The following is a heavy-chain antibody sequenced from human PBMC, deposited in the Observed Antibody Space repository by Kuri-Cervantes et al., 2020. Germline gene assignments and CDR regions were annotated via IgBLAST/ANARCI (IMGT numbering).Heavy chain of an antibody. CDR3: ARDHDWASDY. V-gene: IGHV3-21*06. D-gene: IGHD3-9*01. CDR1: GFTFSSYS. Sequence: GESLKISCAASGFTFSSYSMNWVRQAPGKGLEWVSSISSSSSYIYYADSVKGRFTISRDSAKNSLYLQMNGLRVEDTAVYFCARDHDWASDYWGQGALVTVSS. CDR2: ISSSSSYI. J-gene: IGHJ4*02.